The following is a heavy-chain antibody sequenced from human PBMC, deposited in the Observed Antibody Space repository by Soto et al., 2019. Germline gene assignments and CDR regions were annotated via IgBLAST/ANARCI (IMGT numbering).Heavy chain of an antibody. V-gene: IGHV3-23*01. CDR2: ITNSGGGT. Sequence: GGSLRLSCAASGFTFSNYAMSWVRQAPEKGLEWVSGITNSGGGTYYADSVKGRFTISRDNSKNTLYLQMNSLRAKDTAVYYCAISPSRTSVRMDVWGQGTTVTVSS. CDR3: AISPSRTSVRMDV. CDR1: GFTFSNYA. D-gene: IGHD2-2*01. J-gene: IGHJ6*02.